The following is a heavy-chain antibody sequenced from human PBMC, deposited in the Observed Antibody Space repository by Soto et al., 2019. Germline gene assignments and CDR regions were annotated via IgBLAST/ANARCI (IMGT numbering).Heavy chain of an antibody. J-gene: IGHJ4*02. Sequence: HPGGSLRLSCAASGFTFSSYAMSWVRQAPGRGLEWVSAISGSGGSTYYADSVKGRFTISRDNSKNTLYLQMNSLRAEDTAVYYCAKSTRGHPSLFDYWGQGTLVTVSS. CDR3: AKSTRGHPSLFDY. CDR1: GFTFSSYA. D-gene: IGHD4-17*01. V-gene: IGHV3-23*01. CDR2: ISGSGGST.